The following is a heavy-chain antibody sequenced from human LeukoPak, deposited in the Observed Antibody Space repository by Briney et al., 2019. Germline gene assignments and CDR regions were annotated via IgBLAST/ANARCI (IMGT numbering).Heavy chain of an antibody. CDR3: ASDSPGYDSGSYFAY. Sequence: GSLRLSCAASGFTFSSYAMHWVRQAPGKGLEWVAVISDDGSNEHYADSVKGRFTVSRDNSKNTLYLQMNSLRPEDTAMYYCASDSPGYDSGSYFAYWGQGTLVTVSS. CDR2: ISDDGSNE. J-gene: IGHJ4*02. D-gene: IGHD2-15*01. CDR1: GFTFSSYA. V-gene: IGHV3-30-3*01.